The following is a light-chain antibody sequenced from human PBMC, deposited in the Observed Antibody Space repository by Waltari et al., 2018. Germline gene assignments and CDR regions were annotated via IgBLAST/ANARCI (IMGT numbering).Light chain of an antibody. CDR1: QAIRDS. V-gene: IGKV1-NL1*01. Sequence: DIQMTQSPTSLSASVGERVTITCRASQAIRDSLACYQPKPGKAPKLLLYGASRLDSWVPFRFSGSGSGTDFTLTITSLQPEDFATYYCQHYYNIPRTFGQGTKVEVK. CDR2: GAS. J-gene: IGKJ1*01. CDR3: QHYYNIPRT.